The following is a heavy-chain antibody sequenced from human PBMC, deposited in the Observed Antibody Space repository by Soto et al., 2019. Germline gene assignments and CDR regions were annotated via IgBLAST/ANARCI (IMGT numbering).Heavy chain of an antibody. J-gene: IGHJ4*02. Sequence: GGSLRLSCAASGFTFSSYGMHWVRQAPGKGLEWVAVIWYDGSNKYYADSVKGRFTISRDNSKNTLYLQMNSLRAEDMAVYYCARDGGLGQWLFDYWGQGTLVTVSS. D-gene: IGHD6-19*01. CDR1: GFTFSSYG. CDR3: ARDGGLGQWLFDY. CDR2: IWYDGSNK. V-gene: IGHV3-33*01.